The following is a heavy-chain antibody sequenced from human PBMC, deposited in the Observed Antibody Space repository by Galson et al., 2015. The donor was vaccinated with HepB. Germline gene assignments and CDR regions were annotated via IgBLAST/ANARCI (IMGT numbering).Heavy chain of an antibody. J-gene: IGHJ3*02. CDR2: IKSKTDGGTT. V-gene: IGHV3-15*07. CDR1: GFTFSNAW. Sequence: LRLSCAASGFTFSNAWMNWVRQAPGKGLEWVGRIKSKTDGGTTDYAAPVKGRFTISRDDSKNTLYLQMNSLKTEDTAVYYCTTFDGIAVAGYDAFDIWGQGTMVTVSS. CDR3: TTFDGIAVAGYDAFDI. D-gene: IGHD6-19*01.